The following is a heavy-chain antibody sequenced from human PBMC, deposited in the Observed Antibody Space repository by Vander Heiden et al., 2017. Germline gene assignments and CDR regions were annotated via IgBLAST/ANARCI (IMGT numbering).Heavy chain of an antibody. Sequence: EVQLVESGGGLIPPGGSLRLSCAASGFTASRNYLGWVRQAPGKGLGWVSVIYIGGSTYYADSVKGRFTISRDNSKNTLYLQMTSLRAEDTAVYYCARDLRFLEWLLPDYYGMDVWGQGTTVTVSS. CDR2: IYIGGST. J-gene: IGHJ6*02. V-gene: IGHV3-53*01. CDR1: GFTASRNY. D-gene: IGHD3-3*01. CDR3: ARDLRFLEWLLPDYYGMDV.